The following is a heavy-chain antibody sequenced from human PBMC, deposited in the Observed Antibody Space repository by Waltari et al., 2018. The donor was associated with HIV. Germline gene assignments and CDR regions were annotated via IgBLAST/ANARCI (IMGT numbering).Heavy chain of an antibody. CDR2: IIPLFGTV. CDR1: GGTVSSSA. V-gene: IGHV1-69*19. D-gene: IGHD3-3*01. Sequence: HVQLVQSGAEVKKPGSSGKFSFKSSGGTVSSSAVSWVRQAPGQGLEWMGGIIPLFGTVHYEQKFQGRVTITADGSTSTVYMELSSLRSEDTAVYYCARDKAHNDVWSGYVSWGQGTLVTVSS. CDR3: ARDKAHNDVWSGYVS. J-gene: IGHJ5*02.